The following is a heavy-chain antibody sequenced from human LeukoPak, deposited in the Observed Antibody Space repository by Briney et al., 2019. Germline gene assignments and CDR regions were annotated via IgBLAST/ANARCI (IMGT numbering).Heavy chain of an antibody. CDR1: GFTFSSYW. CDR3: ARGSPYDGMDV. D-gene: IGHD2-8*01. CDR2: IKSDGSDT. V-gene: IGHV3-74*01. Sequence: RTGGSLRLSCAASGFTFSSYWMHWVRQAPGKGLVWVSHIKSDGSDTDYADSVKGRFTISRDNAKSTLSLQMNSLRAEDTAVYYCARGSPYDGMDVWGQGTTVTVSS. J-gene: IGHJ6*02.